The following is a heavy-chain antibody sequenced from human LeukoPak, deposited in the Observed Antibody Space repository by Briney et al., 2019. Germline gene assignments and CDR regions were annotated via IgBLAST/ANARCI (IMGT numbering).Heavy chain of an antibody. CDR2: IYYSGST. D-gene: IGHD3/OR15-3a*01. V-gene: IGHV4-39*01. Sequence: SETLSLTCTVSGGSISSSSYYWGWIRQPPGKGLEWIGSIYYSGSTYYNPSLKSRVTISVDTSKNQFSLKLSSVTAADTAVYYCARGLRGLVIYWGQGTLVTVSS. J-gene: IGHJ4*02. CDR1: GGSISSSSYY. CDR3: ARGLRGLVIY.